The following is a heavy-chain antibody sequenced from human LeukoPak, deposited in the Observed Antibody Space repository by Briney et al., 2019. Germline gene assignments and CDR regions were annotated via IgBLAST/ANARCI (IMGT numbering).Heavy chain of an antibody. CDR1: GFTFSSYS. CDR3: ARDSEPDFWSGYYCLDY. CDR2: ISSSSSYV. Sequence: GGSLRLSCAASGFTFSSYSMNWVRQAPGKGLEWVSSISSSSSYVYYADSVKGRFTISRDNAKNSLYLQMNSLRAEDTAVYYCARDSEPDFWSGYYCLDYWGQGTLVTVSS. V-gene: IGHV3-21*01. D-gene: IGHD3-3*01. J-gene: IGHJ4*02.